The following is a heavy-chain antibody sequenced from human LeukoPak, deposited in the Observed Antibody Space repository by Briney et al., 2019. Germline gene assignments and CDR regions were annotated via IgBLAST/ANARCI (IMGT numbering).Heavy chain of an antibody. J-gene: IGHJ5*02. CDR1: GYTFTSYY. D-gene: IGHD2/OR15-2a*01. Sequence: GASVKVSCKASGYTFTSYYMHWVRQAPGQGLEWMGIINPSGGSTSYAQKFQGRVTITADESTSTAYMELSSLRSEDTAVYYCARAGGSKYPFDPWGQGTLVTVSS. CDR3: ARAGGSKYPFDP. CDR2: INPSGGST. V-gene: IGHV1-46*01.